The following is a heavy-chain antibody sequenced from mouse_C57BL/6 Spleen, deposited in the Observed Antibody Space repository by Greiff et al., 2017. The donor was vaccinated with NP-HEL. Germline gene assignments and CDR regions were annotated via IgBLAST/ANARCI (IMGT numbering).Heavy chain of an antibody. CDR1: GYTFTSYW. Sequence: QVQLQQPGAELVKPGASVKLSCKASGYTFTSYWMHWVKQRPGQGLEWIGMIHPNSGSTNYNEKFKNKATLTVDKSSSTAYMQLSSLTSEDSAVYYCARGIYYGNYDDAMDYWGQGTSVTVSS. V-gene: IGHV1-64*01. D-gene: IGHD2-1*01. CDR3: ARGIYYGNYDDAMDY. J-gene: IGHJ4*01. CDR2: IHPNSGST.